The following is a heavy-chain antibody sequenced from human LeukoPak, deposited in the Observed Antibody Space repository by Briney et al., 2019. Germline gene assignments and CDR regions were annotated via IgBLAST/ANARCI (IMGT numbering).Heavy chain of an antibody. Sequence: ASVKVSCKASGYTFTSYAMNWVRQAPGQGLEWMGWINTNTGNPTYAQGFTGRFVFSLDTSVSTAYLQISSLKAEDTAVYYCAREDVITIFGVVMNKDAFDIWGQGTMVTVSS. V-gene: IGHV7-4-1*02. D-gene: IGHD3-3*01. CDR3: AREDVITIFGVVMNKDAFDI. J-gene: IGHJ3*02. CDR2: INTNTGNP. CDR1: GYTFTSYA.